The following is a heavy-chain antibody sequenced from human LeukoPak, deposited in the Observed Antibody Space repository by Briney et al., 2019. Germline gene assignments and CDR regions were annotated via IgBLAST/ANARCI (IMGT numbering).Heavy chain of an antibody. Sequence: GGSLRLSCAASGFTFSSFQVNWVCQAPGKGLEWISYITGSGSGIYYADSVKGRFTISRDNAKNLVHLQTNSLRVEDTAVYFCARISGSGWYFDYWGQGTVVTVSS. J-gene: IGHJ4*02. D-gene: IGHD6-19*01. CDR3: ARISGSGWYFDY. V-gene: IGHV3-48*03. CDR1: GFTFSSFQ. CDR2: ITGSGSGI.